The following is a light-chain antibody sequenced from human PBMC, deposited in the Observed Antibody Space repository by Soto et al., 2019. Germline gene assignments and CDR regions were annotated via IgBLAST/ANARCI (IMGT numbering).Light chain of an antibody. V-gene: IGKV1-39*01. Sequence: DIQMTQSPSSLSASVGDRVTITCRASQSISGYLNWYQQKPGKAPKLLIYGESSLQSGVPSRFSGSGSGTDFTLTISSLQPEDFATYYCQQSYSTPLTFGGGTKVEIK. CDR2: GES. CDR3: QQSYSTPLT. CDR1: QSISGY. J-gene: IGKJ4*01.